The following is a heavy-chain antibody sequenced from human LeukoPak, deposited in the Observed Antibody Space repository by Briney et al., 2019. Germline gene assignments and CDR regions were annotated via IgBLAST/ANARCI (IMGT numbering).Heavy chain of an antibody. CDR3: AKDPAWYYYDSSGYYSLQYFDY. Sequence: GGSLRLSCAASGFTFSSYAMSWVRQAPGKGLEWVSAISGSGGSTYYADSVKGRFTISRDNSKNTLYLQTNSLRAEDTAVYYCAKDPAWYYYDSSGYYSLQYFDYWGQGTLVTVSS. CDR1: GFTFSSYA. CDR2: ISGSGGST. V-gene: IGHV3-23*01. J-gene: IGHJ4*02. D-gene: IGHD3-22*01.